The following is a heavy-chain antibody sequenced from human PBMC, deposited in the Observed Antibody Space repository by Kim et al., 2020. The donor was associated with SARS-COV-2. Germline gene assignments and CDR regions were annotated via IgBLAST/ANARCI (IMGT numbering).Heavy chain of an antibody. D-gene: IGHD1-26*01. Sequence: SETLSLTCTVSGGSISSSSYYWGWIRQPPGKGLEWIGSIYYSGSTYYNPSLKSRVTISVDTSKNQFSLKLSSVTAADTAVYYCASSRGSLAPYWGQGTLVTVSS. CDR3: ASSRGSLAPY. J-gene: IGHJ4*02. V-gene: IGHV4-39*01. CDR2: IYYSGST. CDR1: GGSISSSSYY.